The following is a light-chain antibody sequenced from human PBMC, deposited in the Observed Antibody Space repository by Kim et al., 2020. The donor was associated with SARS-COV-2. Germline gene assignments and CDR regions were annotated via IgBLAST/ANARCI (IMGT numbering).Light chain of an antibody. CDR1: QSISGW. CDR3: QQYNTYPWT. V-gene: IGKV1-5*01. CDR2: DAS. J-gene: IGKJ1*01. Sequence: ASGGDRVTITCRASQSISGWLAWHQQKPGKAPKLRVYDASILASGVPSRFSGSGSGAEFTLTISSLQPDDFATYNCQQYNTYPWTFGLGTKVYIK.